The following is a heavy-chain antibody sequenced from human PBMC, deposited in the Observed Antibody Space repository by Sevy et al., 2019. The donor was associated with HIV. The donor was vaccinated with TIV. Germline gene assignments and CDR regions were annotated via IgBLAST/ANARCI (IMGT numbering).Heavy chain of an antibody. CDR2: IKRDGSEK. Sequence: GGSLRLSCAASGFTFSNYWMSWVRQAPGKGLEWVANIKRDGSEKYDVASVKGRFTISRDNAKYSLYLQMNSLRAENTAVYYCARDCSSSTCLWGMDVWGQGTTVTVSS. D-gene: IGHD2-2*01. V-gene: IGHV3-7*03. J-gene: IGHJ6*02. CDR3: ARDCSSSTCLWGMDV. CDR1: GFTFSNYW.